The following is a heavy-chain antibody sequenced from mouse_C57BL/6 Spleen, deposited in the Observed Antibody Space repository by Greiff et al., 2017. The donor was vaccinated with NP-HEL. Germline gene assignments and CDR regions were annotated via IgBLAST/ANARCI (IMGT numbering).Heavy chain of an antibody. J-gene: IGHJ2*01. CDR1: GFTFSSYG. V-gene: IGHV5-6*01. CDR2: ISSGGSYT. CDR3: ARQGYSNYPYYFDY. D-gene: IGHD2-5*01. Sequence: EVKVVESGGDLVKPGGSLKLSCAASGFTFSSYGMSWVRQTPDKRLEWVATISSGGSYTYYPDSVKGRFTISRDNAKNTLYLQMSSLKSEDTAMYYCARQGYSNYPYYFDYWGQGTTLTVSS.